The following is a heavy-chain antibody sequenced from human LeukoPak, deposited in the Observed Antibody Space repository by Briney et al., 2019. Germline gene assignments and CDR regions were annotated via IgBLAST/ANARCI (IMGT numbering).Heavy chain of an antibody. CDR1: GFTFSDYY. CDR2: ISSSGSTI. V-gene: IGHV3-11*01. D-gene: IGHD1-1*01. Sequence: GGSLRLSCAASGFTFSDYYMSWISQAPGKGLEWVSYISSSGSTIYYADSVKGRFTISRDNSKNTLYLQMNSLRAEDTAVYYCAKDTPLERRVYYFDYWGQGTLVTVSS. J-gene: IGHJ4*02. CDR3: AKDTPLERRVYYFDY.